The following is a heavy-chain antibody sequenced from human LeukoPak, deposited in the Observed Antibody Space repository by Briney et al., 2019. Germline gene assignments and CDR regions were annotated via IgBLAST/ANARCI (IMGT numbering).Heavy chain of an antibody. CDR2: IGTAGDT. J-gene: IGHJ5*02. D-gene: IGHD3-10*01. V-gene: IGHV3-13*04. Sequence: GGSLILSCAASGFTFSSYDMHWVRQATGKGLEWVSAIGTAGDTYYPGSVKGRFTISRENAKNSLYLQMNSLRAGDTAVYYCARGYYGSGSYEDWFDPWGQGALVTVSS. CDR1: GFTFSSYD. CDR3: ARGYYGSGSYEDWFDP.